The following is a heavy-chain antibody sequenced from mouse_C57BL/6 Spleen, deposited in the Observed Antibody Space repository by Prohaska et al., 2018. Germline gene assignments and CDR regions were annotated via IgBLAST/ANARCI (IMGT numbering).Heavy chain of an antibody. Sequence: HGKSLEWIGDINPNNGGTSYNQKFKGKATLTVDKSSSTAYMELRSLTSEDSAVYYCAREEGNYYGSPYYFDYWGQGTTLTVSS. CDR3: AREEGNYYGSPYYFDY. V-gene: IGHV1-26*01. CDR2: INPNNGGT. J-gene: IGHJ2*01. D-gene: IGHD1-1*01.